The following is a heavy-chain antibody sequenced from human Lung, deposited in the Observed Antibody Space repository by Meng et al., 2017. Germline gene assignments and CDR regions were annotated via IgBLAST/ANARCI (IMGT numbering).Heavy chain of an antibody. D-gene: IGHD1-26*01. CDR2: IFHSGST. Sequence: QGQLHESGPGLVKPSGTLSLTCAVSGGSITSSTWWSWVRQTPGKGLEWFGEIFHSGSTNYNPPLESRVTISVDKSKNQFSLKVYSVTAADTATYYCARFDISSSGRGDYWGQGILVTVSS. J-gene: IGHJ4*02. CDR1: GGSITSSTW. CDR3: ARFDISSSGRGDY. V-gene: IGHV4-4*02.